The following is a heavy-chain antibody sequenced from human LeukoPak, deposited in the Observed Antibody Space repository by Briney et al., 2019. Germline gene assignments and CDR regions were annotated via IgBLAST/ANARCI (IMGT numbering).Heavy chain of an antibody. CDR1: GFTFTNYG. J-gene: IGHJ4*02. CDR2: IRYDGSDK. V-gene: IGHV3-30*02. CDR3: ARDLKRDWTYCGGDCYSGLDY. Sequence: PGGSLRLSCAASGFTFTNYGMHWVRQAPGKGLEWVAFIRYDGSDKYYADSVRGRFTISTDNSKNTLYLQMNSLRAEDTALYYCARDLKRDWTYCGGDCYSGLDYWGQGTLVTVSS. D-gene: IGHD2-21*02.